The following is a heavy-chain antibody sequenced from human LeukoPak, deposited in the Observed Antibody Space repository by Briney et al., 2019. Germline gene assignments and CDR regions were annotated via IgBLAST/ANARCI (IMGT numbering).Heavy chain of an antibody. CDR3: ARAQGLGVATGKNGFAP. Sequence: SGSLSLTWTVPVSSISSGYNYWSWFRQPPGKGLESIGYIYYSGSTYSNSSLKSRVTISVDTSKNQFSLKLSSVTGVDTAVYYWARAQGLGVATGKNGFAPGGKGPLVPVSS. V-gene: IGHV4-30-4*01. J-gene: IGHJ5*02. CDR2: IYYSGST. D-gene: IGHD4-23*01. CDR1: VSSISSGYNY.